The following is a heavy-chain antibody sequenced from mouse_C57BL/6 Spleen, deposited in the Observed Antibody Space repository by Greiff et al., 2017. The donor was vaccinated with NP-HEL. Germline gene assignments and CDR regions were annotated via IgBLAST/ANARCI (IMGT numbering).Heavy chain of an antibody. CDR3: ARWGELGLYYFDY. D-gene: IGHD4-1*01. CDR1: GYTFTDYY. Sequence: VQLQQSGPVLVKPGASVKMSCKASGYTFTDYYMNWVKQSHGKSLEWIGVINPYNGGTSYNQKFKGKATLTVDKSSSTAYMELNSLTSEDSAVYYCARWGELGLYYFDYWGQGTTLTVSS. CDR2: INPYNGGT. V-gene: IGHV1-19*01. J-gene: IGHJ2*01.